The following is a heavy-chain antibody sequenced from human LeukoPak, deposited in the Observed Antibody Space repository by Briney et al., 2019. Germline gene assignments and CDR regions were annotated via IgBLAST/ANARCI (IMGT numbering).Heavy chain of an antibody. J-gene: IGHJ4*02. Sequence: SETLSPTCTVSGGSISSYYWSWIRQPPGKGLEWIGYIYYSGSTNYNPSLKSRVTISVDTSKNQFSLKLSSVTAADTAVYYCARGPSAEFDYWGQGTLVTVSS. CDR2: IYYSGST. CDR3: ARGPSAEFDY. V-gene: IGHV4-59*01. CDR1: GGSISSYY.